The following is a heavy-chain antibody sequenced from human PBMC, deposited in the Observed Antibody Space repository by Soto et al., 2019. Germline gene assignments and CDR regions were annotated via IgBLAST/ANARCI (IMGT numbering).Heavy chain of an antibody. CDR1: GFTFSSYA. CDR2: ISGSGGST. CDR3: ALRTTYYYDSSGSP. D-gene: IGHD3-22*01. V-gene: IGHV3-23*01. J-gene: IGHJ5*02. Sequence: GGSLRLSGAASGFTFSSYAMSWVRQAPGKGLEWVSAISGSGGSTYYADSVKGRFTISRDNSKNTLYLQMNSLRAEDTAVYYCALRTTYYYDSSGSPWGQGTMLTV.